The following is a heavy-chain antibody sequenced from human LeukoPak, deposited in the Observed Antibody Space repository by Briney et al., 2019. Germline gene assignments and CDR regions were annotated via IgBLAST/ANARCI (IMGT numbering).Heavy chain of an antibody. D-gene: IGHD6-19*01. V-gene: IGHV3-23*01. CDR2: VGTSGST. J-gene: IGHJ4*02. CDR3: APLAVADNSFDY. Sequence: PGGALRLSCTASGFTFSGYAMNWVRQAPGKRLDWVSAVGTSGSTYYADSVKGRFTISRDNSKNTLNLQMNSLRAEDTAVYYCAPLAVADNSFDYWGQAPLVTVSS. CDR1: GFTFSGYA.